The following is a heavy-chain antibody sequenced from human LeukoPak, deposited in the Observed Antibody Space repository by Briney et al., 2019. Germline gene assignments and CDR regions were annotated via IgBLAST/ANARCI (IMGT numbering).Heavy chain of an antibody. V-gene: IGHV1-69*13. CDR2: IIPIFGTA. CDR3: ARGDIVVAPAPYYGMDV. CDR1: GGTFSSYA. D-gene: IGHD2-2*01. Sequence: SVKVSCKASGGTFSSYAISWVRQAPGQGLEWMGGIIPIFGTANYAQKFQGRVTITADESTSTAYMELSSLRSEDTAVYYCARGDIVVAPAPYYGMDVWGQGTTVTVSS. J-gene: IGHJ6*02.